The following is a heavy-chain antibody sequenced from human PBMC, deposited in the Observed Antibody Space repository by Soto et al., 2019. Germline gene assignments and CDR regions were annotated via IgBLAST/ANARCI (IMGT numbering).Heavy chain of an antibody. CDR1: GGSFSGYY. Sequence: TSETLSLTCAVYGGSFSGYYWSWIRQPPGKGQEWIGEVNHSGSTNYNPTLKSRVTISVDTSKNQFSLKLSSVTAAETAVYYCVREHAGYSSVWGAFDIWGQGTMVTVSS. D-gene: IGHD6-19*01. CDR3: VREHAGYSSVWGAFDI. CDR2: VNHSGST. V-gene: IGHV4-34*01. J-gene: IGHJ3*02.